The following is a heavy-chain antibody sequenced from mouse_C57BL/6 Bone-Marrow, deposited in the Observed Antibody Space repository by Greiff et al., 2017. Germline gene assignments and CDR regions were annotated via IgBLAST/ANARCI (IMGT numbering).Heavy chain of an antibody. Sequence: QVTLKESGPGILQSSQTLSLTCSFSGFSLSTSGMGVSWIRQPSGKGLEWLAHIYWDDDKRYNPSLKSRLTISKDTSRHQVFLKITSVDTADTATYYCAFITTVVPFAYWGQGTLVTVSA. CDR1: GFSLSTSGMG. D-gene: IGHD1-1*01. CDR3: AFITTVVPFAY. J-gene: IGHJ3*01. CDR2: IYWDDDK. V-gene: IGHV8-12*01.